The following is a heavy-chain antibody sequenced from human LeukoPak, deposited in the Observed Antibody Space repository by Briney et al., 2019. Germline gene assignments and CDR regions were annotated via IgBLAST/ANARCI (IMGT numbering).Heavy chain of an antibody. Sequence: SETLSLTCTVSGGSFSSSDYYWGWIRQPPGKGLEWIGSIYYSGTTYYNPSLKSRVTISVDTSKKQSSLKLRSVTAADTAVYYCARHEWGITNAFDIWGQGTMVTVS. J-gene: IGHJ3*02. CDR1: GGSFSSSDYY. V-gene: IGHV4-39*01. D-gene: IGHD1-14*01. CDR3: ARHEWGITNAFDI. CDR2: IYYSGTT.